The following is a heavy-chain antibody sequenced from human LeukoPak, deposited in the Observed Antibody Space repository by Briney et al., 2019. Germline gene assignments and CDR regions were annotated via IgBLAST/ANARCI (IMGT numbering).Heavy chain of an antibody. V-gene: IGHV4-59*01. CDR3: ARAWDGDYYFDY. D-gene: IGHD4-17*01. CDR1: GGSISSYY. J-gene: IGHJ4*02. Sequence: KTSETLSLTCTVSGGSISSYYWSWIRQPPGKGLEWIGYIYYSGSTNYNPSLKSRVTISVDTSKNQFSLKLSSVTAADTAVYYCARAWDGDYYFDYWGQGTLVTVSS. CDR2: IYYSGST.